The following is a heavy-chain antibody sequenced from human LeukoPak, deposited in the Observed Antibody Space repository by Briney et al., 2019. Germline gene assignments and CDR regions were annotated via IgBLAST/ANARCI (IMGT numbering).Heavy chain of an antibody. CDR2: IYTSGST. V-gene: IGHV4-4*07. D-gene: IGHD3-3*01. J-gene: IGHJ6*03. CDR3: ARGVGTYYDFWSGYQDYMDV. CDR1: GGSISGYY. Sequence: SETLSLTCTVSGGSISGYYWSWIRQPAGKGLEWIGRIYTSGSTNYNPSLKSRVTMSVDTSKNQFSLKLSSVTAADTAVYYCARGVGTYYDFWSGYQDYMDVWGKGTTVTVSS.